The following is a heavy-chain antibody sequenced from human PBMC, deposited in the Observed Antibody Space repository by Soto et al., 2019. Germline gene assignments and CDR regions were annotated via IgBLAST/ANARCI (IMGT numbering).Heavy chain of an antibody. D-gene: IGHD6-19*01. CDR3: AHILSLISGWYSDY. CDR2: IYWDDDK. Sequence: QITLKESGPTLVKPTQTLTLTCTFSGFSLSTSGVGVGWIRQPPGKALEWLALIYWDDDKRYSPSLKSRLTITKDTSKNQVVLTMTNMDPVDTATYYCAHILSLISGWYSDYWGQGTLVTVSS. V-gene: IGHV2-5*02. J-gene: IGHJ4*02. CDR1: GFSLSTSGVG.